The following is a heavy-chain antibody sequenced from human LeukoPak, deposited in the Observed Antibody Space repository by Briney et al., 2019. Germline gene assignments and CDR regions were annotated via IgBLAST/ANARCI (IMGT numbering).Heavy chain of an antibody. CDR3: TKKAYYGSGSAFDY. D-gene: IGHD3-10*01. Sequence: GGSLRLSCAASGFTFSSYAMSWVRQAPGKGLECISGFSGSGGSTYYADSVKGRFTISRDNSKNTLYLQMNSLRAEDTAVYYCTKKAYYGSGSAFDYWGQGTLVTVSS. CDR2: FSGSGGST. V-gene: IGHV3-23*01. J-gene: IGHJ4*02. CDR1: GFTFSSYA.